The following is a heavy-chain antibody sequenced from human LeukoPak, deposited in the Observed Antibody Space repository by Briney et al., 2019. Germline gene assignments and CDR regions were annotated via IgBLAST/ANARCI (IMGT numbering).Heavy chain of an antibody. CDR2: IHHSGGT. CDR3: ARATASGSGRAYDH. V-gene: IGHV4-34*01. Sequence: SETLSLTCAVYGESMIGHYWTWIRQPPGKRLEWIGEIHHSGGTNSNPSLKNRLTMSIDMSKNQFSLKLKSVTAADTAVYYCARATASGSGRAYDHWARGNLVPVS. J-gene: IGHJ4*02. D-gene: IGHD3-10*01. CDR1: GESMIGHY.